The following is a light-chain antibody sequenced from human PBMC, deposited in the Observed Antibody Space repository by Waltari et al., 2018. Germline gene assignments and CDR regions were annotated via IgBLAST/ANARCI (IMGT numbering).Light chain of an antibody. V-gene: IGLV1-44*01. Sequence: QSLLTQPPSVSGPPGQTVTISCSGSTSNIGSHSVNWYHHVPGTAPQLLLFRGRPRHAGVPGRISASRSGATASLVISGLQSEDEGDYYCAAWDDALTGPLFGGGTKLTVL. CDR1: TSNIGSHS. J-gene: IGLJ3*02. CDR2: RGR. CDR3: AAWDDALTGPL.